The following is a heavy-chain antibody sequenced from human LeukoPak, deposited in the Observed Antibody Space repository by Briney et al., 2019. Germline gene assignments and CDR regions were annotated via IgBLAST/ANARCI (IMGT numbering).Heavy chain of an antibody. Sequence: SVKVSCKASGGTFRNYVISWVRQAPGQGLEWMGGIIPIFGAANYGQSSQGRVTITADESTNTAYMELSSLRSEDTAVYYCATDRRGSGSYFHYYYMDVWGKGTTVTVSS. CDR3: ATDRRGSGSYFHYYYMDV. CDR2: IIPIFGAA. V-gene: IGHV1-69*13. D-gene: IGHD1-26*01. CDR1: GGTFRNYV. J-gene: IGHJ6*03.